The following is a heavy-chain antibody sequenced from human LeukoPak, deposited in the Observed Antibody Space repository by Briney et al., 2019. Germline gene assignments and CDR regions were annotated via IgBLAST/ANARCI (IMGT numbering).Heavy chain of an antibody. CDR1: GYTFTSYA. J-gene: IGHJ6*02. V-gene: IGHV1-3*01. Sequence: GASVKVSCKASGYTFTSYAMHWVRQAPGQRLEWMGWINAGNGNTKYSQKFQGRVTITRDTSASTAYMELSSLRSEDTAVYYCARGGYILTIFGVVIIPVSPSQPYGMDVWGQGTTVTVSS. CDR2: INAGNGNT. D-gene: IGHD3-3*01. CDR3: ARGGYILTIFGVVIIPVSPSQPYGMDV.